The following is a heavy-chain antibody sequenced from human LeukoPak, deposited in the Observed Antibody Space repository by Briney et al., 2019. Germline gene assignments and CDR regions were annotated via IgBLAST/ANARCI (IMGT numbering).Heavy chain of an antibody. CDR2: IYYSGST. D-gene: IGHD6-13*01. Sequence: SQTLSLTCTVSGGSISSGGYYWSWIRQHPGKGLEWIGYIYYSGSTYYNSSLKSRVTISVDTSKNQFSLKLSSVTAADTAVYYCARTYSSRAVDYWGQGTLVTVSS. CDR3: ARTYSSRAVDY. CDR1: GGSISSGGYY. V-gene: IGHV4-31*03. J-gene: IGHJ4*02.